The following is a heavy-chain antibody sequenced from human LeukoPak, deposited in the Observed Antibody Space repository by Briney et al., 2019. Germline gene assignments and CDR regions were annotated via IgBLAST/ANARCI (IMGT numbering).Heavy chain of an antibody. J-gene: IGHJ4*02. V-gene: IGHV4-59*01. CDR2: IYYSGST. D-gene: IGHD3-22*01. Sequence: PSETLSLTCTVSGGSISSYYWSWIRQPPGKGLEWIGYIYYSGSTNYNPSLKSRVTISVDTSKNQFSLKLSSVTAADTAVYYCARVADYDSSGPLDYWGQGTLVTVSS. CDR1: GGSISSYY. CDR3: ARVADYDSSGPLDY.